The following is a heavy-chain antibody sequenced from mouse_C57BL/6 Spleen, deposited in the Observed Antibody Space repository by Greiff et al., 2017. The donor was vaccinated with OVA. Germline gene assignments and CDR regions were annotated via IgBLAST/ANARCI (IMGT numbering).Heavy chain of an antibody. CDR2: IDPNSGGT. Sequence: QVQLQQPGAELVKPGASVKLSCKASGYTFTSYWMHWVKQRPGRGLEWIGRIDPNSGGTTYNEKFKSKATLTVDKPSSTAYMQLSSLTSEDSAVYYCARSYSNSAWFAYWGQGTLVTVSA. V-gene: IGHV1-72*01. J-gene: IGHJ3*01. D-gene: IGHD2-5*01. CDR3: ARSYSNSAWFAY. CDR1: GYTFTSYW.